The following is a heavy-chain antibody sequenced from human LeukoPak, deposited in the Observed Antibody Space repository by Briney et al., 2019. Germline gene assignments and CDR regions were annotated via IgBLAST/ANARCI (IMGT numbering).Heavy chain of an antibody. V-gene: IGHV4-39*07. D-gene: IGHD4-11*01. J-gene: IGHJ5*02. CDR1: GGSIGTSSHY. Sequence: SETLSLTCTVSGGSIGTSSHYWDWIRQPPGKGLEWIGSIHYSGTTDYNPSLKSRVTISLDTSKNQFSLRLSSVTAADTAVYYCARDRPVTGANWFDPWGQGALVTVSS. CDR3: ARDRPVTGANWFDP. CDR2: IHYSGTT.